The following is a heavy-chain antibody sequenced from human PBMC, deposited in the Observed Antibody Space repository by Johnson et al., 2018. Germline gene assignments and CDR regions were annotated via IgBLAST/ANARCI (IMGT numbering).Heavy chain of an antibody. D-gene: IGHD2-15*01. CDR2: ISGSGGST. J-gene: IGHJ1*01. CDR3: AQTAASYSEYFQH. CDR1: GFTFSSYA. V-gene: IGHV3-23*04. Sequence: VQLVESGGGLVQPGGSLRLSCAASGFTFSSYAMSWVRQAPGKGLEWVSAISGSGGSTYYADSVKGRFTISRDNSKNALYLQMNSLRAEDTAVSYGAQTAASYSEYFQHWGQGTLVTVSS.